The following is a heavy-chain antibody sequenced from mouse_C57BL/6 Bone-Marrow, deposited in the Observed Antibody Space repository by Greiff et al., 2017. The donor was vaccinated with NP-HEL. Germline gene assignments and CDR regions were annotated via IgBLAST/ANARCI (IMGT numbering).Heavy chain of an antibody. D-gene: IGHD3-2*02. CDR3: ARKGEQLRPFAY. CDR1: GYTFTDYY. Sequence: VKLMESGAELVRPGASVKLSCKASGYTFTDYYINWVKQRPGQGLEWIARIYPGSGNTYYNEKFKGKATLTAEKSSSTAYMQLSSLTSEDSAVYFCARKGEQLRPFAYWGQGTLVTVSA. CDR2: IYPGSGNT. J-gene: IGHJ3*01. V-gene: IGHV1-76*01.